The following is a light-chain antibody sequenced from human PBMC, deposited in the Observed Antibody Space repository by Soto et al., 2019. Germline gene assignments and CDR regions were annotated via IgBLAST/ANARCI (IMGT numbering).Light chain of an antibody. Sequence: EIVLTQSPGTLSLSPGERATLSYRASQSVSNNYLAWYQQKPGQAPRLLIYGASNRATGIPDRFSGSGSGTDFTLTISRLEPEDFAVYDCQQYGSPPLTVGGGTKVDIK. V-gene: IGKV3-20*01. J-gene: IGKJ4*01. CDR2: GAS. CDR3: QQYGSPPLT. CDR1: QSVSNNY.